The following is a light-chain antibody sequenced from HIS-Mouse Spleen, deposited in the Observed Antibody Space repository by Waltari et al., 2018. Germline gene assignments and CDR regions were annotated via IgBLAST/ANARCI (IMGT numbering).Light chain of an antibody. CDR3: YSTDSSGNHRV. CDR1: AWPNKS. CDR2: EDS. V-gene: IGLV3-10*01. Sequence: SYELTQPPSVSVSPGQTARITCSGDAWPNKSAYWYQQKSGQAPVLVIYEDSKRPSGIPERFSGSSSGTMATLTISGAQVEDEADYYCYSTDSSGNHRVFGGGTKLTVL. J-gene: IGLJ2*01.